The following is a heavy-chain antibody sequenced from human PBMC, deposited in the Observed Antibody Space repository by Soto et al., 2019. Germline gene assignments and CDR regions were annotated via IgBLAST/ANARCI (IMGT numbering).Heavy chain of an antibody. Sequence: QVQLQESGPGLVKPPGTLSLTCAVFGGSISSTNWWTWVRQPPGKGLEWIGEIYHSGSTNYNPSLKLRVPISVDKSKNQFSLKLSFVTAADTAVYYCARRTYDGLDVWGQGTTVTVSS. CDR1: GGSISSTNW. J-gene: IGHJ6*02. V-gene: IGHV4-4*03. CDR3: ARRTYDGLDV. CDR2: IYHSGST. D-gene: IGHD3-3*01.